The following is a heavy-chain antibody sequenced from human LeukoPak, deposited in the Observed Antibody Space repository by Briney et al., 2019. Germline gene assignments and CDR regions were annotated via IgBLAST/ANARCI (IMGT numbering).Heavy chain of an antibody. J-gene: IGHJ3*02. CDR1: GGTFSSYA. CDR3: ARGYYYDSRGSVGAFDI. D-gene: IGHD3-22*01. V-gene: IGHV1-69*05. CDR2: IIPIFGTA. Sequence: ASVKVSCKASGGTFSSYAISWVRQAPGQGLEWMGGIIPIFGTANYAQKFQGRVTITTDESTSTAYMELSSLRSEDTAVYYCARGYYYDSRGSVGAFDIWGQGTMVTVSS.